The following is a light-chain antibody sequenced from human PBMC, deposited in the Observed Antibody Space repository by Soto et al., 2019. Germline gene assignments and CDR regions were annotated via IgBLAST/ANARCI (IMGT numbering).Light chain of an antibody. J-gene: IGLJ1*01. CDR3: SSRTSSKTLFV. V-gene: IGLV2-14*01. CDR1: SSDVGGYNY. CDR2: EVS. Sequence: QSVLTQPTSVSGSPGQSITISCTGTSSDVGGYNYVSWYQQYPGTAPKLMIYEVSNRPSGVSNRFSGSKSGNTASLTISGLQAEDEADYYCSSRTSSKTLFVFGSGNKV.